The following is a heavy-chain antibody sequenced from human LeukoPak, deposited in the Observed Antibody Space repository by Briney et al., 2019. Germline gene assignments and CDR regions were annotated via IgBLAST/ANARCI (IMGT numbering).Heavy chain of an antibody. J-gene: IGHJ4*02. CDR1: GFTVSSNF. CDR3: TRSGTA. CDR2: IYSGGST. V-gene: IGHV3-53*01. D-gene: IGHD3-3*01. Sequence: PGGSLRLSCAASGFTVSSNFMTWVRQAPGKGLEWVSVIYSGGSTYYADSAKGRFTISRDNSKNTLFLQMNSLRAEDTAVYYCTRSGTAWGQGTLVTVSS.